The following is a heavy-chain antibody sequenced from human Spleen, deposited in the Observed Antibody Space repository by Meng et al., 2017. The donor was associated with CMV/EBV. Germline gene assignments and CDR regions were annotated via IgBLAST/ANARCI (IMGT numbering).Heavy chain of an antibody. CDR3: ARGESYNILTGYYPLIGAFDI. J-gene: IGHJ3*02. CDR1: GGSFSGYY. V-gene: IGHV4-34*01. D-gene: IGHD3-9*01. CDR2: INHTGST. Sequence: SETLSLTCAVHGGSFSGYYWSWIRQPPGKGLEWIAEINHTGSTNYNPSLKGRVTISVDTSRNQNSLKLSSVTAADTAVYYCARGESYNILTGYYPLIGAFDIWGQGTMVTVSS.